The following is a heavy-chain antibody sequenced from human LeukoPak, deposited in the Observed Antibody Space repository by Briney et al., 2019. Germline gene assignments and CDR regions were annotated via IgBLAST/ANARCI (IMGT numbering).Heavy chain of an antibody. V-gene: IGHV3-15*01. CDR3: PPGLGYYDSSGYWSAGIDY. Sequence: PGGSLRLSCAASGFTFSNGWMSWVRQAPGKGLERVGRIKSKTDGGTTDYAAPVKGRFTIARDDSKNTLYLQMTSLKPEDTAVYYCPPGLGYYDSSGYWSAGIDYWGQGTLVTVSS. D-gene: IGHD3-22*01. CDR1: GFTFSNGW. CDR2: IKSKTDGGTT. J-gene: IGHJ4*02.